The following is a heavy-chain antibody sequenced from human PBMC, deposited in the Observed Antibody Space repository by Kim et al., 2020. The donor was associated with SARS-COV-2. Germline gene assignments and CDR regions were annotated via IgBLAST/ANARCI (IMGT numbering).Heavy chain of an antibody. J-gene: IGHJ4*02. CDR3: AKGRIAVAGTPMNY. D-gene: IGHD6-19*01. Sequence: ADAVKGRFTISGVNSRATLYLQMNSLRAEDTAVYYCAKGRIAVAGTPMNYWGQGTLVTVSS. V-gene: IGHV3-30*02.